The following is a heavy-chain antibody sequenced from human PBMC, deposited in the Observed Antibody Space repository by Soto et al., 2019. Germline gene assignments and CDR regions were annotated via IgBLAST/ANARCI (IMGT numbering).Heavy chain of an antibody. Sequence: PGGSLRLSCADSGFTFSSYGMHWVRQAPGKGLEWVAVISYDGSNKYYADSVKGRFTISRDNSKNTMYLQMNSLRAEDTAVYYCAKDEAAAGSLYYYGMDVWGQGTTVTV. V-gene: IGHV3-30*18. J-gene: IGHJ6*02. CDR2: ISYDGSNK. CDR1: GFTFSSYG. D-gene: IGHD6-13*01. CDR3: AKDEAAAGSLYYYGMDV.